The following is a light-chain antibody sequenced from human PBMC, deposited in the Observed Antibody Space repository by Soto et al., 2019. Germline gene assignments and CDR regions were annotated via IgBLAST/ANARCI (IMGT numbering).Light chain of an antibody. V-gene: IGLV1-44*01. J-gene: IGLJ3*02. Sequence: QSVLTQPPSASGTPGQRVTISCSGSSSNIGSNTVNWYQQLPGTAPKLLIYSNNQRPSGVHDRFSGSKSGTSASLAISVLQSEDDADYYCAAWDDSLNGLVFGGGTKLTVL. CDR2: SNN. CDR1: SSNIGSNT. CDR3: AAWDDSLNGLV.